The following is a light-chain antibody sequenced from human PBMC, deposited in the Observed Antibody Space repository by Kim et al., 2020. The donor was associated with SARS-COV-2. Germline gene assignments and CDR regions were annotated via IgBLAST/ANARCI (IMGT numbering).Light chain of an antibody. CDR2: GAS. V-gene: IGKV3-20*01. Sequence: PGERTTISCMASQSVSSSCLAWYQQKPGQAPTLLICGASSRATCIPDRFSGSGSGTDFTLTISRLEPEDFAVYYCQQYGSSPPYTFGQMTKLEI. CDR1: QSVSSSC. CDR3: QQYGSSPPYT. J-gene: IGKJ2*01.